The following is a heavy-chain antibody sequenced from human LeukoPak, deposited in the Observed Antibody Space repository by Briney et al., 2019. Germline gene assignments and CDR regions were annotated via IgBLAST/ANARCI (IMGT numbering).Heavy chain of an antibody. Sequence: SVKVSCKASGGTFSSYAISWVRQAPGQGLERMGRIIPILGIANYAQKFQGRVTITADKSTSTAYMELSSLRSEDTAVYYCARWQYSSSSFDYWGQGTLVTVSS. J-gene: IGHJ4*02. V-gene: IGHV1-69*04. D-gene: IGHD6-6*01. CDR1: GGTFSSYA. CDR3: ARWQYSSSSFDY. CDR2: IIPILGIA.